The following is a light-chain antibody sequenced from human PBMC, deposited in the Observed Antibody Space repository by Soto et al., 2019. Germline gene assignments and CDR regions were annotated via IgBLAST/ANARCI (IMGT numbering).Light chain of an antibody. V-gene: IGLV3-21*02. CDR1: NSGSKK. CDR3: QVWDRIIDLHYV. Sequence: YPPSHPHSLLLSLGQTARITSAENNSGSKKVHWYHHKTGPGPMLVVDDNSERPSGIPERFSGSNSGNTASLTSSRFEAGDEADYYCQVWDRIIDLHYVVGAGSKVT. J-gene: IGLJ1*01. CDR2: DNS.